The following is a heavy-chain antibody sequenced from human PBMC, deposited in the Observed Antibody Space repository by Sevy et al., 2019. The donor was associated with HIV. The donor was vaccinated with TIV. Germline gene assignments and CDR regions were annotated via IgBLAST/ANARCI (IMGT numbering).Heavy chain of an antibody. CDR3: ARDLEFYDYGDYGPAFMPDY. CDR1: GFILSTYG. J-gene: IGHJ4*02. CDR2: IWFDGSNT. Sequence: GGSLRLSCAASGFILSTYGMHWVRQAPGKGLEWVAVIWFDGSNTYYADSVKGRFTISRDIAKNTLHLQMNSLRVEDTAVYYCARDLEFYDYGDYGPAFMPDYWGQGALVTVSS. V-gene: IGHV3-33*01. D-gene: IGHD4-17*01.